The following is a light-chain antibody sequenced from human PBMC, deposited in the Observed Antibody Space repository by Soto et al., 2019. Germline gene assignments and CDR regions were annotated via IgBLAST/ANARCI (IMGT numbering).Light chain of an antibody. Sequence: QAVVTQPPSASGTPGRRFTIPGPETYSNIESKTLNWYQQLPGTAPKSLFYTNNQRPSGVPARFSGSKSGTSASLAICGLQSEDEADYYCAAWDASLNGPVFGGGTKVTVL. CDR1: YSNIESKT. CDR3: AAWDASLNGPV. J-gene: IGLJ2*01. V-gene: IGLV1-44*01. CDR2: TNN.